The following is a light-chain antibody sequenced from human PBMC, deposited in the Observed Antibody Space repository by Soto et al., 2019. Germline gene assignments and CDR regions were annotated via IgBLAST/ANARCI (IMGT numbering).Light chain of an antibody. CDR2: EVS. J-gene: IGLJ1*01. V-gene: IGLV2-23*02. Sequence: QPVLTHPASGSGSPGQSLSISCTRTSSDVGSYNHVSWYQQHPGKAPKLMIYEVSKRPSGVSNRFSGSKSGNTASLTISGLQAEDEADYYCCSYAGSSTFLYVFGTGTKVTVL. CDR3: CSYAGSSTFLYV. CDR1: SSDVGSYNH.